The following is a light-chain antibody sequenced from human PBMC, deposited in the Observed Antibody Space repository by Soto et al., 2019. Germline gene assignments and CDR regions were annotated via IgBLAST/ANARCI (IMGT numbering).Light chain of an antibody. Sequence: DVQITHSPSSLSASVEYRVTSTCRRSQRIRNYLNWYQQKPGKAPKLLIFAASSLQSGVPSRFSGSGSGTDFTLTISSLQPEDFATYYCQQSYSTPRVTFGQGTKVDIK. CDR1: QRIRNY. J-gene: IGKJ1*01. V-gene: IGKV1-39*01. CDR3: QQSYSTPRVT. CDR2: AAS.